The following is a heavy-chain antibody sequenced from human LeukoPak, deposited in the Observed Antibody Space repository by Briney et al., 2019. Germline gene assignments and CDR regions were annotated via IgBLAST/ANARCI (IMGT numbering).Heavy chain of an antibody. CDR3: ARARYNYYFFDI. D-gene: IGHD1-20*01. Sequence: GGSLRLSCAASGFTFSSYAMSWVRQAPGKGLEWVSVIYSGGSTYYADSVKGRFAISRDNSKNTMYLQMDSLRAEDTAVYYCARARYNYYFFDIWGQGTMVTVSS. CDR1: GFTFSSYA. V-gene: IGHV3-53*01. CDR2: IYSGGST. J-gene: IGHJ3*02.